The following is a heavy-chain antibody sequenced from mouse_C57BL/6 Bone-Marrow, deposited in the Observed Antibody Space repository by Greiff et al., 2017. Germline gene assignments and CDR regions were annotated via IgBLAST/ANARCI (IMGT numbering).Heavy chain of an antibody. D-gene: IGHD1-1*01. CDR1: GYTFTSYG. Sequence: VQLQQSGAELARPGASVKLSCKASGYTFTSYGISWVKQRTGQGLEWIGKLYPRSGNTYYNEKFKGKATLTADKSSSTAYMELRSLTSEASAVYFGARDYYGSSYGSWYFDVWGTGTTVTVSS. CDR2: LYPRSGNT. CDR3: ARDYYGSSYGSWYFDV. V-gene: IGHV1-81*01. J-gene: IGHJ1*03.